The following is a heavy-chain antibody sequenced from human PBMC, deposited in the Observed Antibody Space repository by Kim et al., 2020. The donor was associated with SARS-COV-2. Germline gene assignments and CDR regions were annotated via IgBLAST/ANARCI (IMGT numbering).Heavy chain of an antibody. J-gene: IGHJ6*02. CDR3: ARAIVVVVAATKGIGMDV. V-gene: IGHV1-18*01. D-gene: IGHD2-15*01. Sequence: ASVKVSCKASGYTFTSYGISWVRQAPGQGLEWMGWISAYNGNTNYAQKLQGRVTMTTDTSTSTAYMELRSLRSDDTAVYYCARAIVVVVAATKGIGMDVWGQGTTVTVSS. CDR1: GYTFTSYG. CDR2: ISAYNGNT.